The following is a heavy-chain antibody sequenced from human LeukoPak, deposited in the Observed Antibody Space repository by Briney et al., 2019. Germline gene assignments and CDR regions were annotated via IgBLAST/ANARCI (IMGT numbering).Heavy chain of an antibody. CDR3: ARDGWRAHTTVTSTFDY. V-gene: IGHV4-34*01. J-gene: IGHJ4*02. CDR1: GGSFSGYY. D-gene: IGHD4-17*01. CDR2: INHSGST. Sequence: PSETLSLTCAVYGGSFSGYYWSWIRQPPGKGLEWIGEINHSGSTNYNPSLKSRVTISVDTSKNQFSLKLSSVTAADTAVYYCARDGWRAHTTVTSTFDYWGQGTLVTVSS.